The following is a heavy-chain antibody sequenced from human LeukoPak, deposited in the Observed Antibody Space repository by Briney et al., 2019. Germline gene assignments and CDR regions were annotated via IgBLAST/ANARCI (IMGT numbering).Heavy chain of an antibody. V-gene: IGHV4-34*01. CDR3: ARRSWYYDFWSGYYSDDAFDI. D-gene: IGHD3-3*01. CDR1: GGSFSGYY. J-gene: IGHJ3*02. Sequence: PSETLSFTCAVYGGSFSGYYWSWIRQPPGKGLEWIGEINHSGSTNYNPSLKSRVTISVDTSKNQFSLKLSSVTAADTAVYYCARRSWYYDFWSGYYSDDAFDIWGQGTMVTVSS. CDR2: INHSGST.